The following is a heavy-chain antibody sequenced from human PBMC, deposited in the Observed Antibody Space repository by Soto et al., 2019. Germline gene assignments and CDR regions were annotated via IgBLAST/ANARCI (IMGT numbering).Heavy chain of an antibody. CDR2: IWNAGNNT. V-gene: IGHV3-33*01. CDR1: XXTFSSHA. CDR3: VRGPDXSXFGYFDS. D-gene: IGHD3-10*01. Sequence: SLXLSCAXXXXTFSSHAXXXVRQAPGKGLXWVALIWNAGNNTYXXDAGSGKGRFTISRDXXXXXLYVEINNARADDTAVYYCVRGPDXSXFGYFDSWGQGILVTVSS. J-gene: IGHJ4*02.